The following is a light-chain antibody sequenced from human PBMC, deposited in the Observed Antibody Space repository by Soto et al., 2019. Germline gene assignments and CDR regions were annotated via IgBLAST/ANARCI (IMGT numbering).Light chain of an antibody. V-gene: IGKV3-20*01. CDR1: QSVTSDY. Sequence: EIVLTQSPGTLSLSPGERATLSCRASQSVTSDYLAWYQQRPGQAPRLLIFAASTRATGIPDRFSGGGSETEFNLTISRLEHEDSAVYYCQQYGISRTFGQGTKVEIK. J-gene: IGKJ1*01. CDR2: AAS. CDR3: QQYGISRT.